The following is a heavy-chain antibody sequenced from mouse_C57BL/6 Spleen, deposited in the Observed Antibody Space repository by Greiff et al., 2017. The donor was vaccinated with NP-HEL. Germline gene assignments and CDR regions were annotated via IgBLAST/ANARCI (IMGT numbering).Heavy chain of an antibody. CDR3: ARGDYDYDADYYAMDY. CDR2: IYPRSGNT. Sequence: QVQLQQSGAELARPGASVKLSCKASGYTFTSYGISWVKQRTGQGLEWIGEIYPRSGNTYYNEKFKGKATLTADKSSSTAYMALRSLTSEDSAVYFCARGDYDYDADYYAMDYWGQGTSVTVSS. V-gene: IGHV1-81*01. CDR1: GYTFTSYG. J-gene: IGHJ4*01. D-gene: IGHD2-4*01.